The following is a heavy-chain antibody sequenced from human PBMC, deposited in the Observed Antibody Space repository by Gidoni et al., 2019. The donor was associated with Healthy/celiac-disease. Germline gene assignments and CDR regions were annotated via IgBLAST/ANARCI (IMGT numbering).Heavy chain of an antibody. CDR1: GRSFSGYY. J-gene: IGHJ4*02. CDR2: INHSGST. D-gene: IGHD6-13*01. Sequence: QVHLQQWGAGLLKPSEPLSLTCAVYGRSFSGYYWSWIRQPPGKGLEWIGEINHSGSTNYNPALKSRVTISVDTSKNQFSLKLSSVTAADTAVYYCARGFDSSSWYDYWGQGTLVTVSS. CDR3: ARGFDSSSWYDY. V-gene: IGHV4-34*01.